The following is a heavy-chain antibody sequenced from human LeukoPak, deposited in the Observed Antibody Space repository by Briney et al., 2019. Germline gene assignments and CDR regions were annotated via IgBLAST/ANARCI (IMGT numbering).Heavy chain of an antibody. D-gene: IGHD3-10*01. J-gene: IGHJ4*02. CDR3: ARVTKQFNLYYGSGSYQYYFDY. Sequence: PSETLSLTCTVSGGSISSYYWSWNRQPPGKGLEWIGYIYYSGSTNYNPSLKSRVTISVDTSKNQFSLKLSSVTAADTAVYYCARVTKQFNLYYGSGSYQYYFDYWGQGTLVTVSS. CDR2: IYYSGST. V-gene: IGHV4-59*08. CDR1: GGSISSYY.